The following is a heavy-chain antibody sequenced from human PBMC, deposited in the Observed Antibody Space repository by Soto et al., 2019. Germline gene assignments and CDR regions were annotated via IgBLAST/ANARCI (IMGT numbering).Heavy chain of an antibody. CDR2: ISYDGSNK. D-gene: IGHD2-2*01. CDR1: GFTFSSYG. J-gene: IGHJ4*02. CDR3: AKEEGVPAARFDY. Sequence: QVQLVESGGGVVQPGRSLRLSCAASGFTFSSYGMHWVRQAPGKGLEWVAVISYDGSNKYYADSVKGRFTISRDNSKNTLYLQMNSLRAEDTAVYYCAKEEGVPAARFDYWGQGTLVTVSS. V-gene: IGHV3-30*18.